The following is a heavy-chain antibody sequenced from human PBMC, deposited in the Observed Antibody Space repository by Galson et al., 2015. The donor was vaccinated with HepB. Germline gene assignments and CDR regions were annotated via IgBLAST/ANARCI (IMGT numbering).Heavy chain of an antibody. CDR3: ARDRSEDVVVVAPFDY. D-gene: IGHD2-15*01. J-gene: IGHJ4*02. CDR1: GGTFSSYA. V-gene: IGHV1-69*04. Sequence: SVKVSCKASGGTFSSYAISWVRQAPGQGLEWMGRIIPILGIANYAQKFQGRVTITADKSTSTAYMELSSLRSEDTAVYYCARDRSEDVVVVAPFDYWGQGTLVTVSS. CDR2: IIPILGIA.